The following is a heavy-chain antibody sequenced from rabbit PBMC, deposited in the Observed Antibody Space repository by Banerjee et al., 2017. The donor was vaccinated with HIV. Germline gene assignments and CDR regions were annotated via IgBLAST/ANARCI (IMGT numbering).Heavy chain of an antibody. CDR3: TTYINYGYHNL. D-gene: IGHD6-1*01. CDR2: INAGGNT. J-gene: IGHJ4*01. V-gene: IGHV1S40*01. CDR1: GFDFSSSA. Sequence: QSLEESGGDLVQPGGSLTLSCKASGFDFSSSAMCWVRQAPGKGLEYIGYINAGGNTGYASWAKGRFTISKTSSTTVTLQMTSLTAADTATYFCTTYINYGYHNLWGPGHPGHRL.